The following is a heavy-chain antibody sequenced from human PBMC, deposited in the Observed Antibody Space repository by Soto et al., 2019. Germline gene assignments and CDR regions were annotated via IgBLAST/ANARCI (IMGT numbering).Heavy chain of an antibody. CDR1: RFTFSTYW. V-gene: IGHV3-74*03. CDR2: INSDGSST. Sequence: EVQLVESGGGLVQPGGSLRLSCAASRFTFSTYWMHWVRQVPGKGLVWVSRINSDGSSTTYADSVKGRFTISRDNAKNTLYLQMNSLGAEDTAVYYCARLRSTTVGGGEAFDTWGQGTMVTVSS. J-gene: IGHJ3*01. D-gene: IGHD6-19*01. CDR3: ARLRSTTVGGGEAFDT.